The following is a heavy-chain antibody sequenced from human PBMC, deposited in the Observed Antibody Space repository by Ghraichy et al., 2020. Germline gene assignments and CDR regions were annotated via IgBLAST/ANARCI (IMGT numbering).Heavy chain of an antibody. V-gene: IGHV1-18*01. CDR2: ISAYNGNT. J-gene: IGHJ4*02. Sequence: ASVKVSCKASGFTFTNHGITWVRQAPGQGLEWMGWISAYNGNTNYAHKLQDRVTMTRNTSTNTAYMELRNLRSDDTAVYYCARVSYFSGYYVPDYWGQGTLVTVSS. D-gene: IGHD1-26*01. CDR3: ARVSYFSGYYVPDY. CDR1: GFTFTNHG.